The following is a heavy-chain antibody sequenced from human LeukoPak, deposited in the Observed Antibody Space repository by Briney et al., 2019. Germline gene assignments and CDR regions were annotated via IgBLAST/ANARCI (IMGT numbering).Heavy chain of an antibody. CDR2: IYHSGST. J-gene: IGHJ3*02. V-gene: IGHV4-38-2*02. CDR3: ARHPYYDFWSGWRGGAFDI. CDR1: GYSISSGYY. Sequence: PSETLSLTCTVSGYSISSGYYWGWIRQPPGKGLEWIGSIYHSGSTYYNPSLKSRVTISVDTSKNQFSLKLSSVTAADTAVYYCARHPYYDFWSGWRGGAFDIWGQGTMVTVSS. D-gene: IGHD3-3*01.